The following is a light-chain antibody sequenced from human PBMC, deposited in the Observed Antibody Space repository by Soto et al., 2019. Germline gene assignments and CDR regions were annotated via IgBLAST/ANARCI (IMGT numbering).Light chain of an antibody. CDR3: QQYGSLPYT. V-gene: IGKV3-11*01. J-gene: IGKJ2*01. CDR2: DAS. Sequence: EIVLTQSPATLSLSPGERATLSCRASQSASTYLAWYQQKPGQAPRLLIYDASNRATGIPARFSGSGSGTDFTLTISSLEPEDFAVYYCQQYGSLPYTFGQGTKVDIK. CDR1: QSASTY.